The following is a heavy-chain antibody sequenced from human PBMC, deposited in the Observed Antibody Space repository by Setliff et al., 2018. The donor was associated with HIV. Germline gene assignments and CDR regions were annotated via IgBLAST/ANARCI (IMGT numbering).Heavy chain of an antibody. CDR2: IIPIFGTT. CDR3: ATNREQLTMTYYYYYMDV. D-gene: IGHD6-13*01. J-gene: IGHJ6*03. Sequence: RASVKVSCKASGGTFSSYAISWVRRAPGQGPEWMGVIIPIFGTTKYAQRFQGRVTITADASTSTAYMELSSLRSEDTAVYYCATNREQLTMTYYYYYMDVWGKGTTVTVSS. V-gene: IGHV1-69*13. CDR1: GGTFSSYA.